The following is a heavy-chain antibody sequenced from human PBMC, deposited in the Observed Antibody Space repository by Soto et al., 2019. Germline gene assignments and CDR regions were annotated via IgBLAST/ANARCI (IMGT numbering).Heavy chain of an antibody. CDR2: IDWDDDK. Sequence: SGPTLVNPTQTLTLTCTFSGFSLSTSGMCVSWIRQPPGRALEWLALIDWDDDKYYSTSLNTRLTLSKDTSKNQVVLTMTNMDPVDTATYYCARTPYYDFWSGFHYYYYYGMDVWGQGTTGTGSS. J-gene: IGHJ6*02. D-gene: IGHD3-3*01. V-gene: IGHV2-70*01. CDR3: ARTPYYDFWSGFHYYYYYGMDV. CDR1: GFSLSTSGMC.